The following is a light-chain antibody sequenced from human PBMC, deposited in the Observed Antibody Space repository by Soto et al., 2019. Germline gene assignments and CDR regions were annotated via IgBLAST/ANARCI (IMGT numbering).Light chain of an antibody. V-gene: IGLV2-14*03. CDR3: SSYTHTRPYV. CDR2: EVA. CDR1: SSDVGAYNY. J-gene: IGLJ1*01. Sequence: QSALTQPASVSGSPGQSITISCTGTSSDVGAYNYVSWYQQHPGKAPKLIIYEVANRPSGVSDRFSGSKSGSTASLTISGLQAEDEADYYCSSYTHTRPYVFGTGTKLTVL.